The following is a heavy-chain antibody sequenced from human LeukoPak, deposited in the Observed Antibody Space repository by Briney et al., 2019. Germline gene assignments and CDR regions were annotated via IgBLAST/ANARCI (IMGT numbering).Heavy chain of an antibody. V-gene: IGHV3-66*01. CDR3: ARDGRDILTGYFSYYFDY. CDR2: IYSGGST. D-gene: IGHD3-9*01. J-gene: IGHJ4*02. CDR1: GFTFSSNY. Sequence: PGGSLRLSCAASGFTFSSNYMSWVRQAPGKGLEWVSVIYSGGSTYYADSVKGRFTISRDNSKNTLYLQMNSLRAEDTAVYYCARDGRDILTGYFSYYFDYWGQGTLVTVSS.